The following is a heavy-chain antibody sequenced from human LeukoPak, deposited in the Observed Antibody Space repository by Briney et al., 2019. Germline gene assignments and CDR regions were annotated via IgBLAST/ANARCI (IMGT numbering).Heavy chain of an antibody. CDR1: GFTFSSYN. CDR3: AKVYTVAGIDY. V-gene: IGHV3-23*01. D-gene: IGHD6-19*01. J-gene: IGHJ4*02. CDR2: ISGSGGST. Sequence: PGGSLRLSCAASGFTFSSYNVNWVRQAPGKGLEWVSAISGSGGSTYYADSVKGRFTISRDNSKNTLYLQMNSLRAEDTAVYYCAKVYTVAGIDYWGQGTLVTVSS.